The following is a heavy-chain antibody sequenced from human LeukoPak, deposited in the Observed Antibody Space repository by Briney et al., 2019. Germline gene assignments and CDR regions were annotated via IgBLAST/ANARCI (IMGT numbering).Heavy chain of an antibody. D-gene: IGHD3-3*01. J-gene: IGHJ6*02. CDR2: ISYDGSNK. CDR1: GFTFSSYG. Sequence: GGSLRLSCAASGFTFSSYGMHWVRQAPGKGLEWVAVISYDGSNKYYADSVKGRFTISRDNSKNTLYLQMNSLRAEDTAVYYCAKSYDFWSGYWSDYYYYGMDVWGQGTTVTVSS. CDR3: AKSYDFWSGYWSDYYYYGMDV. V-gene: IGHV3-30*18.